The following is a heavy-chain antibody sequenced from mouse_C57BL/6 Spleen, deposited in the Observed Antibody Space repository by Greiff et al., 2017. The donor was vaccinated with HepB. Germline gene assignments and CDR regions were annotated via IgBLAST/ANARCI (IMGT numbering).Heavy chain of an antibody. D-gene: IGHD2-1*01. CDR2: IDPSDSYT. V-gene: IGHV1-50*01. Sequence: QVQLQQPGAELVKPGASVKLSCKASGYTFTSYWMQWVKQRPGQGLEWIGEIDPSDSYTNYNQKFKGKAKLTVHTSSSTASMQLSSLTSEYSAVYYCARGSSYGNDWGQGTTLTVPS. CDR3: ARGSSYGND. J-gene: IGHJ2*01. CDR1: GYTFTSYW.